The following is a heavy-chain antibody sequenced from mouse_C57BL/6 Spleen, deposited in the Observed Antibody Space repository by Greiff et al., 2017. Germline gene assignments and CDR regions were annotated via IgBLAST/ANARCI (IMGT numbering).Heavy chain of an antibody. Sequence: EVKLMESEGGLVQPGSSMKLSCTASGFTFSDYYMAWVRQVPEKGLEWVANINYDGSSTYYLDSLKSRFIISRDNAKNILYLQMSSLKSEDTATXYCARTGTGGYYFDYWGQGTTLTVSS. V-gene: IGHV5-16*01. J-gene: IGHJ2*01. D-gene: IGHD4-1*01. CDR2: INYDGSST. CDR3: ARTGTGGYYFDY. CDR1: GFTFSDYY.